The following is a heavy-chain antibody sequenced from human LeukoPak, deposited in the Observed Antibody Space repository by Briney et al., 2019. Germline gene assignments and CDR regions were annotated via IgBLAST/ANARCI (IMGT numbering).Heavy chain of an antibody. CDR3: SRERRGGDAFDI. V-gene: IGHV3-48*01. CDR2: ISSSSSTI. D-gene: IGHD3-10*01. J-gene: IGHJ3*02. Sequence: GGSLRLSCAASGFTFSSYSMNWVRQAPGKGLEWVSYISSSSSTIYYADSVKGRFTISRDNAKNSLYLQMNSLRAEDTAVYYCSRERRGGDAFDIWGQGTMVTVSS. CDR1: GFTFSSYS.